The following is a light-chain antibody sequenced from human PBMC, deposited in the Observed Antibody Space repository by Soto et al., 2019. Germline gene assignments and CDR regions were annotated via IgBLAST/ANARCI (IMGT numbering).Light chain of an antibody. Sequence: EIVLTQSPATLSLSPGERATLSCRASQSVSSFSAWFQQKPGQAPRLLIYDASNRATGIPARFSGSGSGTDYTLTISSLEPEDFAVYYCQQRSNWPQLTFGGGTKVEIE. CDR1: QSVSSF. J-gene: IGKJ4*01. V-gene: IGKV3-11*01. CDR3: QQRSNWPQLT. CDR2: DAS.